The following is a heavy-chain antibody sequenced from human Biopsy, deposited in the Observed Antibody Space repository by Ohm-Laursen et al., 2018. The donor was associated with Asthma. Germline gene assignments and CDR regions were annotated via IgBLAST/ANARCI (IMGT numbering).Heavy chain of an antibody. CDR3: ARDVMEWYLPAFDF. CDR2: GGSYYDGGLK. J-gene: IGHJ4*01. V-gene: IGHV3-30-3*01. Sequence: SLRLSCAAAGFTFGTYAMHWVRQAPGKGLEWVAVGGSYYDGGLKYYADSVNGRFTVSRDDSKNTLYLQMNSLRPDDTAVYYCARDVMEWYLPAFDFWGQGTLVTVSS. CDR1: GFTFGTYA. D-gene: IGHD3-3*01.